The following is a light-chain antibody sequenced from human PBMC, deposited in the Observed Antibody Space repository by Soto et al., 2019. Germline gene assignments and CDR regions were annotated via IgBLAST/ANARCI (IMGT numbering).Light chain of an antibody. CDR3: QSYDSSLTAVI. CDR2: GNN. J-gene: IGLJ2*01. V-gene: IGLV1-40*01. CDR1: SSNIGTFSD. Sequence: QSVLTQPPSVSGAPGQRVTISCTGTSSNIGTFSDVHWYQHLPGRAPKVLIYGNNNRPSGVPDRFSGSKSGTSASLAITGLQADDEGDYYRQSYDSSLTAVILGGGTKLTVL.